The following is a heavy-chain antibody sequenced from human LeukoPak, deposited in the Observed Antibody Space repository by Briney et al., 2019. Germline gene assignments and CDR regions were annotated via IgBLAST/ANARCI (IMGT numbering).Heavy chain of an antibody. Sequence: SQTLSLTCVVFGDSISSGAYSWSWIRQPPGKGLEWIGYIFHSGSTFYNPSLKSRVTISVDNSKNQFSLRLSSVTAADTAVYYCARELWFANAPGSWLHPWGQGTLVTVSS. CDR1: GDSISSGAYS. D-gene: IGHD3-10*01. V-gene: IGHV4-30-2*01. CDR3: ARELWFANAPGSWLHP. CDR2: IFHSGST. J-gene: IGHJ5*02.